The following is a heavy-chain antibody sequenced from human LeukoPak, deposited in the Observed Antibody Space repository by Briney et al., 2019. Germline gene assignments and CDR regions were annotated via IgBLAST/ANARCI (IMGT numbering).Heavy chain of an antibody. D-gene: IGHD3-3*01. CDR3: ARGDYDFWSGPKRYYYYMDV. V-gene: IGHV1-18*01. Sequence: ASVKVSCKASGYTFTSYGISWVRQAPGQGLEWMGWISAYNGNTNYAQKLQGRVTMTTHTSTSTAYMELRSLRSDDTAVYYCARGDYDFWSGPKRYYYYMDVWGKGTTVTVSS. J-gene: IGHJ6*03. CDR2: ISAYNGNT. CDR1: GYTFTSYG.